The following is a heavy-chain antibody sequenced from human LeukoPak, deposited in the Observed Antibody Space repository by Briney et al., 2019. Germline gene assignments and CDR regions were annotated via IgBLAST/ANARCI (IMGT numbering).Heavy chain of an antibody. Sequence: GGSLRLSCAASGFTFSSYAMNWVRQAPGKGLEWISDISGSSDTIYYADSVKGRFTISRDNAKKSLYLQMNSLRAEDTAVYYCARDAAIVGTHPPDYWGQGTLVTVSS. CDR1: GFTFSSYA. D-gene: IGHD1-26*01. CDR2: ISGSSDTI. J-gene: IGHJ4*02. V-gene: IGHV3-48*04. CDR3: ARDAAIVGTHPPDY.